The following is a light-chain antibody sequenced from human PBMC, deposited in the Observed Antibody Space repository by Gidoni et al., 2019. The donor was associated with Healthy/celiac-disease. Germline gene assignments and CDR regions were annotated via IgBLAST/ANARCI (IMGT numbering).Light chain of an antibody. CDR2: KDS. J-gene: IGLJ3*02. CDR3: QSADSSGTKV. CDR1: ALPKQY. V-gene: IGLV3-25*03. Sequence: SYELTKPPSVSVSPGQTARITCSGDALPKQYAYWYQQKPGQAPVLVIYKDSERPSGIPERFSGSSSGTTVTLTISGVQAEDEADYYCQSADSSGTKVFGGGTKLTVL.